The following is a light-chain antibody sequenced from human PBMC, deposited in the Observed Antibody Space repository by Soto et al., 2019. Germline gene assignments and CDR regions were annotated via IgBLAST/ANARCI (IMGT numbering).Light chain of an antibody. J-gene: IGKJ4*01. CDR3: QQYGRSPPT. CDR1: QRDTSDF. V-gene: IGKV3-20*01. CDR2: GAS. Sequence: EIVLTQSPGTLSLSPGERATLSCRASQRDTSDFLAWYQQKPGQAPSLLIYGASNRATGVPDRFSGSGSGTDFTLTISRLEPEDFAVYHCQQYGRSPPTFGGGTKVGFK.